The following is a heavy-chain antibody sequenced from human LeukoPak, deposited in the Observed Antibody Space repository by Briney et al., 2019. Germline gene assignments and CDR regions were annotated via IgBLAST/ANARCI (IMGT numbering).Heavy chain of an antibody. J-gene: IGHJ4*02. CDR3: AKDHEYYYDSSGYSLDY. V-gene: IGHV3-30*18. D-gene: IGHD3-22*01. CDR2: ISYDESNK. Sequence: HPGGSLRLSCVVSGFTFSSYSMNWVRQAAGKGLEWVAVISYDESNKYYADSVKGRFTISRDNSKNTLYLQMNSLRAEDTAVYYCAKDHEYYYDSSGYSLDYWGQGTLVTVSS. CDR1: GFTFSSYS.